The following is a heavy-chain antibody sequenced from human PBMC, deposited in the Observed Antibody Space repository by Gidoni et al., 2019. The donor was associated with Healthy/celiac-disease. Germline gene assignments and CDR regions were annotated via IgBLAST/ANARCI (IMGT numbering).Heavy chain of an antibody. Sequence: EVQLVESGGGLVQPGRSLRLSCTASGFTFGDYALSWVRQAPGKGLELVGFIRSKAYGGTTEYAASVKGRFTISRDDSKSIAYLQMNSLKTEDTAVYYCTREKDDFWSGYPYYGMDVWGQGTTVTVSS. V-gene: IGHV3-49*04. D-gene: IGHD3-3*01. CDR2: IRSKAYGGTT. CDR3: TREKDDFWSGYPYYGMDV. J-gene: IGHJ6*02. CDR1: GFTFGDYA.